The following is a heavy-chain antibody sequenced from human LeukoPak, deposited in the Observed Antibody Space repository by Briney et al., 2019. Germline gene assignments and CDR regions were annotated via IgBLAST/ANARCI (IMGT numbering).Heavy chain of an antibody. D-gene: IGHD6-19*01. CDR1: GGTFSSYA. Sequence: SVKVSCTASGGTFSSYAISWVRQAPGQGLEWMGGIIPIFGTANYAQKFQGRVTITPDESTSTAYMELSSLRSEDTAVYYCARDRTGIAVAGTDFDYWGQGTLVTVSS. V-gene: IGHV1-69*01. CDR3: ARDRTGIAVAGTDFDY. CDR2: IIPIFGTA. J-gene: IGHJ4*02.